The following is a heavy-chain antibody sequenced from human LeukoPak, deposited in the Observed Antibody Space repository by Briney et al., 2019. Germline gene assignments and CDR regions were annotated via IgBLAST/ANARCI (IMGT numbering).Heavy chain of an antibody. CDR1: GFTFDDYA. CDR2: ISWNSGSI. Sequence: GRSLRLSCAASGFTFDDYAMHWVRQAPGKGLEWVSGISWNSGSIGYADSVKGRFTISRDNAKNSLYLQMNSLRAEDTALYYCAKDSGGYSGYDWHYFDYWGQGTLVTVSS. V-gene: IGHV3-9*01. CDR3: AKDSGGYSGYDWHYFDY. D-gene: IGHD5-12*01. J-gene: IGHJ4*02.